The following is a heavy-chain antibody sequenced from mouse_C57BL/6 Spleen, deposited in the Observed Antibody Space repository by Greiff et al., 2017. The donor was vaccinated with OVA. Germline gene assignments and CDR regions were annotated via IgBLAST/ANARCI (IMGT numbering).Heavy chain of an antibody. CDR3: AIDYITTVVATGY. J-gene: IGHJ2*01. CDR1: GYTFTSYW. Sequence: QVQLKQPGAELVKPGASVKVSCKASGYTFTSYWMHWVKQRPGQGLEWIGRIHPSDSDTNYNQKFKGKATLTVDKSSSTAYMQLSSLTSEDSAVYYCAIDYITTVVATGYWGQGTTLTVSS. D-gene: IGHD1-1*01. CDR2: IHPSDSDT. V-gene: IGHV1-74*01.